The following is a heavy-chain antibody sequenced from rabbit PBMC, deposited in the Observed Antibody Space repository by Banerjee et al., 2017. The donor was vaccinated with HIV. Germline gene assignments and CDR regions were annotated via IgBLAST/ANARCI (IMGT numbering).Heavy chain of an antibody. Sequence: QEQLEESGGDLVKPEGSLTLTCTASGFDFSSNAICWVRQAPGKGLEWIACINTSSGYTDYASWAKGRFTISRTSWTTVTLQMTSLTAADTASYFCARDLAGVIGWNFNLWGQGTLVTVS. CDR3: ARDLAGVIGWNFNL. D-gene: IGHD4-1*01. CDR2: INTSSGYT. V-gene: IGHV1S45*01. CDR1: GFDFSSNA. J-gene: IGHJ4*01.